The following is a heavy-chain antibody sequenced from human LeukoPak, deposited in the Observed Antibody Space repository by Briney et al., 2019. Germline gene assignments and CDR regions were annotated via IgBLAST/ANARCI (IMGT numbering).Heavy chain of an antibody. V-gene: IGHV4-38-2*02. CDR1: GYSISSGYY. CDR3: ARGQFITMIVVVIMGLKNEEYYFDY. Sequence: TSETLSLTCTVSGYSISSGYYWGWIRQPPGKGLEWIGSIYHSGSTYYNPSLKSRVTISVDTSKNQFSLKLSSVTAADTAVYYCARGQFITMIVVVIMGLKNEEYYFDYWGQGTLVTVSS. D-gene: IGHD3-22*01. J-gene: IGHJ4*02. CDR2: IYHSGST.